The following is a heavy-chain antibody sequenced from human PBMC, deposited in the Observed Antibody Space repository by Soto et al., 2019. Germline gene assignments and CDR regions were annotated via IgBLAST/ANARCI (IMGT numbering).Heavy chain of an antibody. CDR1: GFNIRSFN. V-gene: IGHV3-21*01. CDR2: ISGESGFK. J-gene: IGHJ4*02. D-gene: IGHD3-9*01. CDR3: ARGRRYFDWPTRYLDY. Sequence: GSLRLSCEASGFNIRSFNMNWVRQAPGKGLEWVASISGESGFKYYADSVKGRFTISRDNAKNSLYLQMNSLRAEDTAVYYCARGRRYFDWPTRYLDYWGQGTLVTVSS.